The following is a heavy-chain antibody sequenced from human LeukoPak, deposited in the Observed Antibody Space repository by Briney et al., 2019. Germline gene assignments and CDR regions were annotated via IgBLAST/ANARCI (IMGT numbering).Heavy chain of an antibody. V-gene: IGHV1-2*02. D-gene: IGHD2-2*01. Sequence: ASVKVSCKASGYTFTDYYIHWVRQAPGQGLEWMGWINPNGGGTNYAQNFHGRVTMTRDTSISTGYMELSRLTFDDTAVYYCARDLVPGVVVNGTDGLDVWGQGTTVTVSS. J-gene: IGHJ6*02. CDR2: INPNGGGT. CDR3: ARDLVPGVVVNGTDGLDV. CDR1: GYTFTDYY.